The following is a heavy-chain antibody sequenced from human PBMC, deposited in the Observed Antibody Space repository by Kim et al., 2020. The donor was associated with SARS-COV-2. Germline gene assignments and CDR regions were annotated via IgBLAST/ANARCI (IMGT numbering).Heavy chain of an antibody. CDR3: AGTVDTHYYYGMDV. V-gene: IGHV7-4-1*02. D-gene: IGHD5-18*01. J-gene: IGHJ6*02. Sequence: ASVKVSCKASGYTFTSYAMNWVRQAPGQGLEWMGWINTNTGNPTYAQGFTGRFVFSLDTSVSTAYLQISSLKAEDTAVYYCAGTVDTHYYYGMDVWGQGTTVTVSS. CDR1: GYTFTSYA. CDR2: INTNTGNP.